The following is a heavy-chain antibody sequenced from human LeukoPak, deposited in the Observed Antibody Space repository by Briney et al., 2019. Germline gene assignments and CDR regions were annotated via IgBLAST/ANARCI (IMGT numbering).Heavy chain of an antibody. Sequence: SETLSLTCTVSGGSISSYYWSWIRQPPGKGLEWIGYIYYSGSTNYNPSLKSRVTISVDTSKNQFSLKLSSVTAADTAVYYCARTRSGWYSDYWGQGTLVTVSS. J-gene: IGHJ4*02. D-gene: IGHD6-19*01. V-gene: IGHV4-59*01. CDR3: ARTRSGWYSDY. CDR2: IYYSGST. CDR1: GGSISSYY.